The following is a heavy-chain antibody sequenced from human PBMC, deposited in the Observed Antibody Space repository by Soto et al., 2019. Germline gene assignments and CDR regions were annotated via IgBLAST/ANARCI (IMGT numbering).Heavy chain of an antibody. CDR2: IYYSGST. V-gene: IGHV4-31*03. Sequence: QVQLQESGPGLVKPSQTLSLTCTVSGGSISSGGYYWSWIRQHPGKGLEWIGYIYYSGSTYYNPSLKSRVTIAVDTSKNQFSLKLSSVTAADTAVYYCARAVASQLVLYWFDPWGQGTLVTVSS. CDR3: ARAVASQLVLYWFDP. CDR1: GGSISSGGYY. D-gene: IGHD6-6*01. J-gene: IGHJ5*02.